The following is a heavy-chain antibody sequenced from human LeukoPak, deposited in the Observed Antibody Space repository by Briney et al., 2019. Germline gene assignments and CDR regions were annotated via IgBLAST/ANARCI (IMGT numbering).Heavy chain of an antibody. CDR2: INPNSGGT. Sequence: ASVKVSCKASGYTFTGYYLHWVRQAPGQGLEWMGWINPNSGGTNYAQKFQGRVTMTRDTSISTAYMALSRLRSDDTAVYFCAPAAPVSGSYTAYYSDYWGQGTLVTVSS. V-gene: IGHV1-2*02. D-gene: IGHD1-26*01. J-gene: IGHJ4*02. CDR3: APAAPVSGSYTAYYSDY. CDR1: GYTFTGYY.